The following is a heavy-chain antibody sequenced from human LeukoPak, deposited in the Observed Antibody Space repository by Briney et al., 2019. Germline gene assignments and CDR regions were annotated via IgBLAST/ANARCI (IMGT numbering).Heavy chain of an antibody. CDR3: ARLTRLSTSPDRYYLDY. CDR1: GYSISSGYY. J-gene: IGHJ4*02. D-gene: IGHD6-6*01. Sequence: SETLSLTCTVSGYSISSGYYWGWIRPPPGKGLEWIGSIYHSGSTYYNPSLKSRVTISVDTSKNQFSLKLSSVTAADSAVYYCARLTRLSTSPDRYYLDYWGQGTLVTVSS. CDR2: IYHSGST. V-gene: IGHV4-38-2*02.